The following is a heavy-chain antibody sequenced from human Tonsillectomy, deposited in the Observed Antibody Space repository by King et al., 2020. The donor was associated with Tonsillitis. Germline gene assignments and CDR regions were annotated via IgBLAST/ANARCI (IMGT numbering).Heavy chain of an antibody. Sequence: VQLVESGGGVVQPGRSLRLSCAASAFTFSNYALHWVRQAPGKGLEWVAFISYDGSNAYYADSVKGRFTISRDNSKNTLYLQMNSLRAEDTAMDYWARGIKVAASGDYWGQGTLVTVS. J-gene: IGHJ4*02. CDR3: ARGIKVAASGDY. CDR2: ISYDGSNA. CDR1: AFTFSNYA. D-gene: IGHD6-19*01. V-gene: IGHV3-30-3*01.